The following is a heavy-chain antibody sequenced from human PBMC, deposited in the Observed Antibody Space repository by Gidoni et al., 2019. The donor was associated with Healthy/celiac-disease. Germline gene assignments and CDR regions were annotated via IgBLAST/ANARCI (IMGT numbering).Heavy chain of an antibody. J-gene: IGHJ4*02. CDR1: GFTFSSYA. Sequence: EVQLLESGGGLVQPGGSLRLSCAASGFTFSSYAMSWVRQAPGKGLEWVSAISGSGGSTYYADSVKGRFTISRDNSKNTLYLQMNSLRAEDTAVYYCAKDRGPARGVAGTRGFDYWGQGTLVTVSS. D-gene: IGHD6-19*01. V-gene: IGHV3-23*01. CDR3: AKDRGPARGVAGTRGFDY. CDR2: ISGSGGST.